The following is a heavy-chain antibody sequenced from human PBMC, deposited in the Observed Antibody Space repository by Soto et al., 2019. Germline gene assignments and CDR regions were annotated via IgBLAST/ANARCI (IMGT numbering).Heavy chain of an antibody. J-gene: IGHJ5*02. V-gene: IGHV4-4*07. CDR2: IYSSGTT. Sequence: SETLSLTCTVSGGSISGYYWTWIRQAAGKGLEWIGRIYSSGTTKYNPSLKSRATMSLDTSKNQFSLRLSSVTATETAVYYCERGQRFSDWFDTWGPGTLVTVSS. CDR3: ERGQRFSDWFDT. D-gene: IGHD3-3*01. CDR1: GGSISGYY.